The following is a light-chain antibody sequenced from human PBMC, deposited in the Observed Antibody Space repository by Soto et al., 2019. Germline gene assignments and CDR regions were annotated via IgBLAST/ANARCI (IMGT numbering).Light chain of an antibody. Sequence: IQMTQSPSSVSASVGSRVTTTGRASQGINNWLAWYQQKQGKAPKLLIYDASSLESGVPSRFSGSGSGTEFTLTISSLQPDDFATYYCQQYNSYSRTFGQGTKVDIK. V-gene: IGKV1-5*01. CDR3: QQYNSYSRT. J-gene: IGKJ1*01. CDR2: DAS. CDR1: QGINNW.